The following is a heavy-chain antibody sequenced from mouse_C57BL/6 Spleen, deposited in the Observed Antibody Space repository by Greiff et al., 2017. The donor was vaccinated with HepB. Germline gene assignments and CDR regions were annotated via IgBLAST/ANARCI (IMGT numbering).Heavy chain of an antibody. CDR3: ASAGFITTVVAETYYAMDY. J-gene: IGHJ4*01. D-gene: IGHD1-1*01. V-gene: IGHV1-42*01. Sequence: EVQLQQSGPELVKPGASVKISCKASGYSFTGYYMNWVKQSPEKSLEWIGEINPSTGGTTYNQKFKAKATLTVDKSSSTAYMQLKSLTSEDSAVYYCASAGFITTVVAETYYAMDYWGQGTSVTVSS. CDR1: GYSFTGYY. CDR2: INPSTGGT.